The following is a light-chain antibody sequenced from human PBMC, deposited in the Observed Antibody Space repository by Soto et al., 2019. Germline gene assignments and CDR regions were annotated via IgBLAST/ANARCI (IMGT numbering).Light chain of an antibody. CDR1: SSNIGSTYD. CDR3: QSYDDSLSVHYV. V-gene: IGLV1-40*01. CDR2: GNT. J-gene: IGLJ1*01. Sequence: QSALTQPPSVSGAPGQRVTISCPGSSSNIGSTYDVQWYQQLPGTAPKLLIHGNTDRPSGVPDRFSGSKSGTSASLAITGLQADDEADYGCQSYDDSLSVHYVFGTGTKVTVL.